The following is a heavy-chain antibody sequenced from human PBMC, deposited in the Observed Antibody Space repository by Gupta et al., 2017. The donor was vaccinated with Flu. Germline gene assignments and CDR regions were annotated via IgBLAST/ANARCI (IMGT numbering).Heavy chain of an antibody. V-gene: IGHV3-7*01. Sequence: SGVRRAPGKGLEWVANMNQDGSEKFYVDSVKGRFTVSRDNAKNSLYLQMSSLRVEDTAVYYCARVDWGSVDYWGQGTLVTVSS. CDR2: MNQDGSEK. CDR3: ARVDWGSVDY. J-gene: IGHJ4*02. D-gene: IGHD3-16*01.